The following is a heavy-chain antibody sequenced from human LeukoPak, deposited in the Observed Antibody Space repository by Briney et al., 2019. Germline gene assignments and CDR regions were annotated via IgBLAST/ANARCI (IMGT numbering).Heavy chain of an antibody. CDR1: GVSFSGYY. Sequence: SETLSLTCAVYGVSFSGYYWSWIRQPPGKGLEWIGEINHSGSTNYNPSLKSRVTISVDTSKNQFSLKLSSVTAADTAVYYCARGLYYDYVWGSYRSNWFDPWGQGTLVTVSS. CDR3: ARGLYYDYVWGSYRSNWFDP. V-gene: IGHV4-34*01. CDR2: INHSGST. J-gene: IGHJ5*02. D-gene: IGHD3-16*02.